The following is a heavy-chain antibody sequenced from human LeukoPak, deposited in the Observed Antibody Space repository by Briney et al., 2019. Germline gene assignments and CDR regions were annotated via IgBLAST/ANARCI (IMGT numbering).Heavy chain of an antibody. J-gene: IGHJ3*02. CDR1: GGSISSTNW. CDR2: IYHSGST. V-gene: IGHV4-4*02. D-gene: IGHD3-9*01. CDR3: ARGDSGSRYSLDI. Sequence: SETLSLTCGVSGGSISSTNWGSWVRQPPGKGLEWIGEIYHSGSTNYNPSLKSRVTISVDKSKNQFSLKLSSVTAADTAEYYCARGDSGSRYSLDIWGQGTMVTVSS.